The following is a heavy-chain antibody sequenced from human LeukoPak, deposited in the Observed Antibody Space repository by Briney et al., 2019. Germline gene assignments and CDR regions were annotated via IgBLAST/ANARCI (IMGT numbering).Heavy chain of an antibody. J-gene: IGHJ4*02. D-gene: IGHD6-19*01. V-gene: IGHV4-34*01. CDR2: INHSGST. Sequence: KPSETLSLTCAVYGGSFSGYYWSWIRQPPGKGLEWIGEINHSGSTNYNPSLKSRVTISVDMSKNQFSLKLSSVTAADTAVYYCARRRLGWYSVDYWGQGTLVTVSS. CDR1: GGSFSGYY. CDR3: ARRRLGWYSVDY.